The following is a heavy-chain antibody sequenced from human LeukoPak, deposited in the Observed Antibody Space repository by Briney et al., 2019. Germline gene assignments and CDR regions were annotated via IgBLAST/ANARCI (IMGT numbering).Heavy chain of an antibody. D-gene: IGHD3-10*01. J-gene: IGHJ5*02. CDR2: FIPVFGTA. CDR1: GGTFKSHV. CDR3: ARGYYYGSESYWHTKWFDP. Sequence: SVKVSCKASGGTFKSHVISWVRQAPGQGLEWMGGFIPVFGTASYAERFQDRVTITTDESATRAYMEMSSLTSEDTAVYYCARGYYYGSESYWHTKWFDPWGQGTLVTVSS. V-gene: IGHV1-69*05.